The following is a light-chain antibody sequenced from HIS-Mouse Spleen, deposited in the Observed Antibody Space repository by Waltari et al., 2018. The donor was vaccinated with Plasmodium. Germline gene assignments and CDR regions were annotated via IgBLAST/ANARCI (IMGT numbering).Light chain of an antibody. V-gene: IGKV3-20*01. CDR2: GAS. CDR3: QQYGSSPWT. CDR1: QSVSSSY. Sequence: ESVLTQSHGTLSLSPGERATLSCRASQSVSSSYLAWYQQTPGQAPRLLIYGASSRATGIPDRFSGSGSGTDFTLTISRLEPEDFAVYYCQQYGSSPWTFGQGTKVEIK. J-gene: IGKJ1*01.